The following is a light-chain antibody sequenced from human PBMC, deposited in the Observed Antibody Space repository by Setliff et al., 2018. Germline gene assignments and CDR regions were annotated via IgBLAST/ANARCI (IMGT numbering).Light chain of an antibody. J-gene: IGLJ1*01. CDR3: SSYTSSSTDV. CDR1: SSDVGGYNY. V-gene: IGLV2-14*01. CDR2: DVS. Sequence: QSVLTQPASVSGSPGQSITISCTGTSSDVGGYNYVSRYQQHPGKAPKLMIYDVSKRPSGVSNRFSGSKSGNTASLTISGLQAEDEADYYCSSYTSSSTDVFGTGTKVTVL.